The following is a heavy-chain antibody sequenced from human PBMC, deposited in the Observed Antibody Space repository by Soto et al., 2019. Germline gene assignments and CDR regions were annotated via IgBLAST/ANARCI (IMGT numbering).Heavy chain of an antibody. Sequence: GGSPRLSCAASGFTLSNAWMSWVRQAPGKGLEWVGRIKSKTDGGTTDYAAPVKGRFTISRDDSKNTLYLQMNSLKTEDTAVYYCTTGYYYDSSGYYYPGYWGQGTLVTVSS. J-gene: IGHJ4*02. CDR3: TTGYYYDSSGYYYPGY. V-gene: IGHV3-15*01. D-gene: IGHD3-22*01. CDR2: IKSKTDGGTT. CDR1: GFTLSNAW.